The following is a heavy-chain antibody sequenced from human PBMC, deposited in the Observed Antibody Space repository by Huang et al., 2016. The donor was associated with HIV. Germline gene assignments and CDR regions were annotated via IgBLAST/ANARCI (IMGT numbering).Heavy chain of an antibody. Sequence: LVESGGGLVRPGGSLRLSCAGSTVTFSAYWMTWVRQSRGQGREWVASIRQEGSEKHYVDSGEGRFNISRDNGKKLLFLEMRSLGVDDTAGYFCATKADAMDVWGQGTTVSVSS. J-gene: IGHJ6*02. D-gene: IGHD2-8*01. V-gene: IGHV3-7*01. CDR1: TVTFSAYW. CDR2: IRQEGSEK. CDR3: ATKADAMDV.